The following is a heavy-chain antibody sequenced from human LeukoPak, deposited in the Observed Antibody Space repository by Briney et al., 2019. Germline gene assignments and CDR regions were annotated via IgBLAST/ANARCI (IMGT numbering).Heavy chain of an antibody. D-gene: IGHD3-3*01. Sequence: ASVKVSCKASGYTFTSYGISWVRQAPGQGLEWMGWISAYNGNTNYAQKLQGRVTMTTDTSTSTAYMELRSLRSDDTAVYYCARSQNRGQTPYFYDFWSPKRYMDVWGKGTTVTVSS. CDR3: ARSQNRGQTPYFYDFWSPKRYMDV. J-gene: IGHJ6*03. V-gene: IGHV1-18*01. CDR2: ISAYNGNT. CDR1: GYTFTSYG.